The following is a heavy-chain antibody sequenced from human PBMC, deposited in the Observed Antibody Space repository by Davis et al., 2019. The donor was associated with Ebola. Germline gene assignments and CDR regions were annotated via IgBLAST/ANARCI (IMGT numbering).Heavy chain of an antibody. CDR1: GFTFSSYA. V-gene: IGHV3-30-3*01. J-gene: IGHJ3*02. Sequence: PGGSLRLSCAASGFTFSSYAMHWVRQAPGKGLEWVAVISYDGSNKYYADSVKGRFTISRDNSKNTLYLQMNSLRAEDTAVYYCARVQSAGRWLQSDAFDIWGQGTMVTVSS. D-gene: IGHD5-24*01. CDR2: ISYDGSNK. CDR3: ARVQSAGRWLQSDAFDI.